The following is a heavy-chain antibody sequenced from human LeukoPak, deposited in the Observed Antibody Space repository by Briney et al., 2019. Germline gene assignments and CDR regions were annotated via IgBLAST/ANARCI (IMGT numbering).Heavy chain of an antibody. D-gene: IGHD1-26*01. V-gene: IGHV5-51*01. CDR1: GYNFLTLW. CDR2: IYPSDSDT. J-gene: IGHJ3*02. CDR3: ALRSGTDDAYDI. Sequence: KDGESLKISCKASGYNFLTLWFAWVGQMPGKGLEWMGIIYPSDSDTRYSPSFQGQVTISADKSTTTAYLQWRSLKASDTAMYYCALRSGTDDAYDIWGQGTLVTVSS.